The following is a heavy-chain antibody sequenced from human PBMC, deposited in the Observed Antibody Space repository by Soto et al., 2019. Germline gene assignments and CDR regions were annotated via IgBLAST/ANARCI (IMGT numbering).Heavy chain of an antibody. CDR3: ARIGGYHGPLDY. D-gene: IGHD6-25*01. J-gene: IGHJ4*02. V-gene: IGHV4-59*01. CDR1: GVSISSYF. Sequence: SETLSLTCSVSGVSISSYFWSWIRQAPGGGLEWIGYTYHRGNTNYSPSLKSRVAISLDTSENQFSLKVNSVTAADTAVYYCARIGGYHGPLDYWGQGTPVTVSS. CDR2: TYHRGNT.